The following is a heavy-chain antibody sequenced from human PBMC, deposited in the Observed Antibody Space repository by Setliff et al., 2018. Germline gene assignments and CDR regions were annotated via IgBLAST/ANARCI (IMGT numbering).Heavy chain of an antibody. CDR2: ISGSGGAT. CDR1: GFTFSSYA. D-gene: IGHD2-15*01. Sequence: PGGSLRLSCAASGFTFSSYAMTWVRQAPGKGLEWVSGISGSGGATYYAASVKGRFTISRDNSKNSLYLQMNSLRVEDTAVYYCARRMWGYADYWGQGTLVTVSS. V-gene: IGHV3-23*01. J-gene: IGHJ4*02. CDR3: ARRMWGYADY.